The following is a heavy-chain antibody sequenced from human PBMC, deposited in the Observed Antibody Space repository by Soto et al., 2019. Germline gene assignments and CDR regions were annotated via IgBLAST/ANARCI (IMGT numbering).Heavy chain of an antibody. CDR3: ARLPCDYDILTGPHPHYGMDV. D-gene: IGHD3-9*01. V-gene: IGHV5-10-1*01. J-gene: IGHJ6*02. Sequence: VESLKISCKGSGYSFTSYWISWVRQMPGKGLEWMGRIDPSDSYTNYSPSFQGHVTISADKSISTAYLQWSSLKASDTAMYYCARLPCDYDILTGPHPHYGMDVWGQGTTVNVSS. CDR1: GYSFTSYW. CDR2: IDPSDSYT.